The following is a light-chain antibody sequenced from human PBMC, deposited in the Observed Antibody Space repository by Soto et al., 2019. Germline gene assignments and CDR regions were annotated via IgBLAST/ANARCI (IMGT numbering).Light chain of an antibody. CDR3: QQYIDWPPYT. J-gene: IGKJ2*01. Sequence: EVVLTQSPATLSVSPGERATLSCRASQTVSRSLAWYQQKPGQAPRLLIYGASTRATGIPGRFSGSGSGTDFTLTISSLQSEYFAVYYCQQYIDWPPYTFGQGTKVEIK. CDR2: GAS. CDR1: QTVSRS. V-gene: IGKV3-15*01.